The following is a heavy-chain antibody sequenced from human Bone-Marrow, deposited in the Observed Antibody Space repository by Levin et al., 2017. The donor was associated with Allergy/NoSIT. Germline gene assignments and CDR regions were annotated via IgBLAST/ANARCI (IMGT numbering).Heavy chain of an antibody. D-gene: IGHD2-15*01. CDR1: GFSLTTSGVG. V-gene: IGHV2-5*02. CDR2: IYWDDDK. Sequence: QTLSLTCTFSGFSLTTSGVGVGWIRQPPGKALEWLALIYWDDDKRHSPSLKSRLTITKDTAKNQVVLTMTNMDPVDTATYYCARFSDSSGHFSFWGQGTLVTVSS. CDR3: ARFSDSSGHFSF. J-gene: IGHJ4*02.